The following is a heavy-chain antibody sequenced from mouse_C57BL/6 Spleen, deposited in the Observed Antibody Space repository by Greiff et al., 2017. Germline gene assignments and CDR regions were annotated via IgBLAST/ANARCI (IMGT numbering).Heavy chain of an antibody. V-gene: IGHV1-7*01. CDR1: GYTFTSYW. J-gene: IGHJ3*01. D-gene: IGHD1-1*01. Sequence: VQLQQPGAELAKPGASVKLSCKASGYTFTSYWMHWVKQRPGQGLEWIGYINPCSGYTKYNQKFKDKATLTADKSSSTAYMQLSSLTYEDSAVYCCARDREPYYPFAYWGQGTLVTVSA. CDR3: ARDREPYYPFAY. CDR2: INPCSGYT.